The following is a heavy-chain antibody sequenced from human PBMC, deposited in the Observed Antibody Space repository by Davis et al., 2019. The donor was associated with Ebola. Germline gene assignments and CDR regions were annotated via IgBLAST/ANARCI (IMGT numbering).Heavy chain of an antibody. CDR2: INPNSGGT. CDR3: ARNQPNWGFFILPGAFDI. Sequence: AASVKVSCKASGYTFTGYYMHWVRQAPGQGLEWMGWINPNSGGTNYAQKLQGRVTMTTDTSTSTAYMELRSLRSDDTAVYYCARNQPNWGFFILPGAFDIWGQGTMVTVSS. D-gene: IGHD7-27*01. J-gene: IGHJ3*02. V-gene: IGHV1-2*02. CDR1: GYTFTGYY.